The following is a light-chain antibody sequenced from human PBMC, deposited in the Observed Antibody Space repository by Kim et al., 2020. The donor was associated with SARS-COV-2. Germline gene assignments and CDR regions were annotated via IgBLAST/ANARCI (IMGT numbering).Light chain of an antibody. J-gene: IGLJ3*02. Sequence: GQSITISCTGASSAVGSYAFVSWYQQHPGKAPKVMIYEVTKRPSGVSHRFSGSKSGNTASLTISGLQAEDEADYYCCSFAGSSTWVFGGGTRLTVL. CDR1: SSAVGSYAF. CDR2: EVT. V-gene: IGLV2-23*02. CDR3: CSFAGSSTWV.